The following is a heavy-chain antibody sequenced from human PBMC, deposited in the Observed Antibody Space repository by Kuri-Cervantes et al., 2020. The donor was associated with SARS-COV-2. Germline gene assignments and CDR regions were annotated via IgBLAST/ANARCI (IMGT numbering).Heavy chain of an antibody. Sequence: SVKVSCKASGGTFSSYAVTWVRQAPGQGLEWMGRIIPLFGTTIYAQKFQGRVTLTADKSTNTAYMELSSLRSEDTAVYYCARPYCSTSTCYDGTFDSWGQGTRVT. CDR3: ARPYCSTSTCYDGTFDS. CDR1: GGTFSSYA. D-gene: IGHD2-2*01. J-gene: IGHJ4*02. V-gene: IGHV1-69*06. CDR2: IIPLFGTT.